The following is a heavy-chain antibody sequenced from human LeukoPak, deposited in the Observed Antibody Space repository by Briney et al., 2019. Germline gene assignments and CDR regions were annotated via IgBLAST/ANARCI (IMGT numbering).Heavy chain of an antibody. V-gene: IGHV1-2*02. J-gene: IGHJ4*02. Sequence: ASVKVSCKASGYTFSGYYVHWVRQAPGQGLEWMGWINPNTGATNYAQKFQGRVTMTRDTSISAAFLELSMLTSDDTAVYYCARHGPTTVVTPGYFDYWGQGTLVTVSS. CDR1: GYTFSGYY. CDR2: INPNTGAT. CDR3: ARHGPTTVVTPGYFDY. D-gene: IGHD4-23*01.